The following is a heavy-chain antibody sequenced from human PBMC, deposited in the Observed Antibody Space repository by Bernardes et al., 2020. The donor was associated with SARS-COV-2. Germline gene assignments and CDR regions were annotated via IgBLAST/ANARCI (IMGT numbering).Heavy chain of an antibody. CDR2: IHNSGST. CDR1: GGSISSYY. J-gene: IGHJ5*02. Sequence: LSLTCFVSGGSISSYYWSWIRQPPGKGLEWIGYIHNSGSTNYNPSLKSRVIISADTSKNEFSLKLSSVTAADTAVYYCARGGFCSSTSCFGTQLYNWFDPWGQGTLVTVSS. V-gene: IGHV4-59*08. D-gene: IGHD2-2*01. CDR3: ARGGFCSSTSCFGTQLYNWFDP.